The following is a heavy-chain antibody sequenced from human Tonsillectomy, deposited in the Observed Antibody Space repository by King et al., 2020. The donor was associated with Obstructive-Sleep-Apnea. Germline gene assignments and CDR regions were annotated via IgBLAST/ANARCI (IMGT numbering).Heavy chain of an antibody. D-gene: IGHD6-13*01. CDR1: EFTFSNYA. J-gene: IGHJ3*02. V-gene: IGHV3-23*04. CDR3: AKDPGGAAAGADSFDN. CDR2: IIGSGSRI. Sequence: VQLVESGGDLVQPGGSLRLSCAASEFTFSNYAMSWVRQAPGKGLEWGSTIIGSGSRIFYADSVKGRFTISRDNSKNTLYLQMKSLRAEDTAVYYCAKDPGGAAAGADSFDNWGQGTMVTVSS.